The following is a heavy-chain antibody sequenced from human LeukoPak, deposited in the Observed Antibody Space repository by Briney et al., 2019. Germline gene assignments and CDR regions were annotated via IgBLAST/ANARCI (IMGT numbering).Heavy chain of an antibody. CDR2: ISSSSSYI. CDR3: ARPNSSSSRGPFDY. CDR1: GFTFSSYS. Sequence: GGSLRLSCAASGFTFSSYSMNWVRQAPGKGLEWVSSISSSSSYIYYADSVKGRFTISRDNAKNSLYLQMNSLRAEDTAVYYCARPNSSSSRGPFDYWGQGTLVTVSS. D-gene: IGHD6-6*01. V-gene: IGHV3-21*01. J-gene: IGHJ4*02.